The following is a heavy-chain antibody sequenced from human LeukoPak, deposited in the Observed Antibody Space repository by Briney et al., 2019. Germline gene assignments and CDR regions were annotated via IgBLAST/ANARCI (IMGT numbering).Heavy chain of an antibody. J-gene: IGHJ4*02. D-gene: IGHD3-16*01. V-gene: IGHV1-2*02. CDR3: ARDVRLMITFGELPSPN. CDR1: GYTFTGYY. Sequence: ASVKVSCKASGYTFTGYYMHWLRQAPGQGLEWMGWINPNSGGTNYAQKFQGRVTMTRDTSISTAYMELSRLRSDDTAVYYCARDVRLMITFGELPSPNWGQGTLVTVSS. CDR2: INPNSGGT.